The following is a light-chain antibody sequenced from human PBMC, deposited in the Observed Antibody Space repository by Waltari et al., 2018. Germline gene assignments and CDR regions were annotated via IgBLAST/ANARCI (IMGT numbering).Light chain of an antibody. CDR2: EVN. V-gene: IGLV2-23*02. CDR3: CSYAGGSTPWV. J-gene: IGLJ3*02. CDR1: SSDVGSSHP. Sequence: QSALTQPSSVSGSPGQSIPISCTATSSDVGSSHPVPWYQQSPGKAPKLMIYEVNKRPSGVSHRFSGSKSGNTASLTISGLQAEDEADYYCCSYAGGSTPWVFGGGTKLTVL.